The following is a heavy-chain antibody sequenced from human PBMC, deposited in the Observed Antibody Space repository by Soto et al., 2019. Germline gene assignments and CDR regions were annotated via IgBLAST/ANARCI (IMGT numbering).Heavy chain of an antibody. V-gene: IGHV4-39*01. D-gene: IGHD4-4*01. CDR1: GGSISSSSYY. Sequence: PSETLSLTCTVSGGSISSSSYYWGWIRQPPGKGLEWIGSIYYSGSTYYNPSLKSRVTISVDTSKNQFSLKLSSVTAADTAVYYCARRAESNHYGMDVWGQGTMVTVSS. CDR2: IYYSGST. CDR3: ARRAESNHYGMDV. J-gene: IGHJ6*02.